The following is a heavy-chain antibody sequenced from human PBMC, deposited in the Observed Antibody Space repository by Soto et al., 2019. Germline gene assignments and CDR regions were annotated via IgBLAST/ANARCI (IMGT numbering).Heavy chain of an antibody. CDR3: ARERAAAGFDY. V-gene: IGHV1-8*01. CDR2: MNPNSGNT. CDR1: GYTFTSYD. D-gene: IGHD6-13*01. Sequence: ASVKVSCKASGYTFTSYDINWVRQATGQGLEWMGWMNPNSGNTGYAQEFQGRVTMTRNTSISTAYMDLSSLRSDDTAVYYCARERAAAGFDYWGQGTVVTVSS. J-gene: IGHJ4*02.